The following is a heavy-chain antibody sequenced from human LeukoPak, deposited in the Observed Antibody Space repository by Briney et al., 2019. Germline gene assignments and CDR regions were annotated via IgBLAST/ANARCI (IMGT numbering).Heavy chain of an antibody. CDR2: IIPIFGTA. CDR1: GGTFISYA. J-gene: IGHJ3*02. V-gene: IGHV1-69*05. Sequence: ASVKVSCKASGGTFISYAISWVRQAPGQGLEWMGRIIPIFGTANYAQKFQARVTITTDESTSTAYMELSSLRSEDTAVYYCARGPKGDAFDIWGQGTMVTVSS. CDR3: ARGPKGDAFDI.